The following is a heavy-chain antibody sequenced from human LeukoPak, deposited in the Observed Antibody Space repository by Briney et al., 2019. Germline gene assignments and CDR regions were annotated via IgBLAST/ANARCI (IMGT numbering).Heavy chain of an antibody. J-gene: IGHJ6*03. Sequence: ASVKVSCKASGYTFTGYYMHWVRQAPGQGLEWMGWINPNSGGTNYAQKFQGRVTMTRDTSISTAYMELSSLRSEDTAVYYCSYCSSTSCSRYYYYMDVWGKGTTVTVSS. CDR2: INPNSGGT. D-gene: IGHD2-2*01. CDR3: SYCSSTSCSRYYYYMDV. CDR1: GYTFTGYY. V-gene: IGHV1-2*02.